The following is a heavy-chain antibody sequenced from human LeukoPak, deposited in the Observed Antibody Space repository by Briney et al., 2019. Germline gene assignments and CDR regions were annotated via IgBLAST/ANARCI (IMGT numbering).Heavy chain of an antibody. CDR2: ISGGGT. CDR3: ARKSASGNYPLDY. V-gene: IGHV3-23*01. D-gene: IGHD3-10*01. J-gene: IGHJ4*02. CDR1: GFTFSYYA. Sequence: GGSLRLSCAASGFTFSYYAMSWVRQAPGKGLEWVSVISGGGTYYADSVKGRFTISRDNAKNTVFLQMSSLRAEDTALYYCARKSASGNYPLDYWGQGTLVTVSS.